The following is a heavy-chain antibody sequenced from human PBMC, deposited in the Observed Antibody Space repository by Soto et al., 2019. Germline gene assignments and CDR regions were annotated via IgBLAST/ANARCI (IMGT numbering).Heavy chain of an antibody. J-gene: IGHJ4*02. CDR3: ARDLPYYDFWSGYLP. CDR2: ISSTTNYI. CDR1: GFIFTRYS. D-gene: IGHD3-3*01. Sequence: GGSLRLSCAASGFIFTRYSMNWVRQAPGKGLEWVSSISSTTNYIYYGDSMKGRFTISRDNAKNSLYLQMNSLRAEDTAVYYCARDLPYYDFWSGYLPWGQGTLVTVSS. V-gene: IGHV3-21*04.